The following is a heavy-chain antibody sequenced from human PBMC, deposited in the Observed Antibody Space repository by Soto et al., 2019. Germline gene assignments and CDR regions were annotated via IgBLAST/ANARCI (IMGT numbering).Heavy chain of an antibody. J-gene: IGHJ6*02. Sequence: QMQLVQSGPEVKKPGTSVKVSCKASGFTFTSSAVQWVRQARGQRLEWIGWIVVGSGNTNYAQKFQERVTITRDMSTSTAYMELSSLRSEDTAVYYCAAVMVRGVSVYYYYGMDVWGQGTTVTVSS. CDR2: IVVGSGNT. CDR3: AAVMVRGVSVYYYYGMDV. V-gene: IGHV1-58*01. CDR1: GFTFTSSA. D-gene: IGHD3-10*01.